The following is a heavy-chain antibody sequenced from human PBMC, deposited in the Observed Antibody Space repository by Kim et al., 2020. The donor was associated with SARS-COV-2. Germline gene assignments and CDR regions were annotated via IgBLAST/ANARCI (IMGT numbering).Heavy chain of an antibody. V-gene: IGHV4-59*13. CDR2: IYYSGST. D-gene: IGHD6-13*01. J-gene: IGHJ4*02. Sequence: SETLSLTCTVSGGSISSYYWRWIRQPPGKGLEWIGYIYYSGSTNYNPSLKSQVTISVDTSKNQFSLKLSSVTAADTAVYYCARETGYSSPFVYLGEGTLV. CDR1: GGSISSYY. CDR3: ARETGYSSPFVY.